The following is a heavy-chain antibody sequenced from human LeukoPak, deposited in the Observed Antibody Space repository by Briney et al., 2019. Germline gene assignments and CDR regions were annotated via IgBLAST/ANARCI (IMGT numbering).Heavy chain of an antibody. CDR2: INPNNGGT. V-gene: IGHV1-2*02. CDR3: ASGPSLGTTHPYFDY. D-gene: IGHD2-15*01. J-gene: IGHJ4*02. Sequence: GASVKVSCKASGYTFTGYHMHWLRQAPGQGLEWMGWINPNNGGTNYAQRFQGRVTMTRDTSINTAYMEVGRLRFDDTAVYYCASGPSLGTTHPYFDYWGQGTLVTVSS. CDR1: GYTFTGYH.